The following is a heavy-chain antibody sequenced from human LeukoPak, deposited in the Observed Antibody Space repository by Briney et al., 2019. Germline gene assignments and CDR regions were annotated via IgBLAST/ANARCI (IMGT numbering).Heavy chain of an antibody. CDR2: IWYDGSNK. CDR3: ARARYYDFWSGYYAYYFDY. CDR1: GFIYSNYW. J-gene: IGHJ4*02. V-gene: IGHV3-33*08. Sequence: GGSLRLSCAASGFIYSNYWMAWVRQAPGKGLEWVAVIWYDGSNKYYADSVKGRFTISRDNSKNTLYLQMNSLRAEDTAVYYCARARYYDFWSGYYAYYFDYWGQGTLVTVSS. D-gene: IGHD3-3*01.